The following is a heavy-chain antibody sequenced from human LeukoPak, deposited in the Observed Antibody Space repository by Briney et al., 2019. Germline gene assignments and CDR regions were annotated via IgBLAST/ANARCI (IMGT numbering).Heavy chain of an antibody. CDR2: INQGGSDK. Sequence: GGSLRLPCAASGFTFSGHWMSWVRQAPGKGLEWVANINQGGSDKYYVDSVKGRFTISRDNANSLLYLQMNSLRGEDTAVYYCTRDRSRAEDDWGQGTLVTVSS. D-gene: IGHD1-14*01. J-gene: IGHJ4*02. V-gene: IGHV3-7*01. CDR3: TRDRSRAEDD. CDR1: GFTFSGHW.